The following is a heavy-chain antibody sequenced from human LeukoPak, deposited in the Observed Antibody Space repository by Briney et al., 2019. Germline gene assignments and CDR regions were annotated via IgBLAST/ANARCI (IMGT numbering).Heavy chain of an antibody. CDR2: ISSSGSTI. CDR3: ARVYSSGWSY. Sequence: GGSLRLSCAASGFIFSAYEMNWVRQAPGKGLEWVSYISSSGSTIYYTDSVKGRFTISRDNAKKSLYLQMNSLRAEDTAVYYCARVYSSGWSYWGQGTLVTVSA. D-gene: IGHD6-19*01. J-gene: IGHJ4*02. CDR1: GFIFSAYE. V-gene: IGHV3-48*03.